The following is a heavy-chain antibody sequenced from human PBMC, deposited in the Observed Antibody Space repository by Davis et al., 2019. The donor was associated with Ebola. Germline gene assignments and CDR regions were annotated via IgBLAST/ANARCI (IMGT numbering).Heavy chain of an antibody. D-gene: IGHD3-16*01. V-gene: IGHV4-39*07. CDR1: GGSISSSIYY. CDR2: INHSGST. Sequence: PSETLSLTCTVSGGSISSSIYYWGWIRQPPGKGLEWIGEINHSGSTNYNPSLKSRVTISVDTSKNQFSLKLSSVTAADTAVYYCASWGLDYWGQGTLVTVSS. CDR3: ASWGLDY. J-gene: IGHJ4*02.